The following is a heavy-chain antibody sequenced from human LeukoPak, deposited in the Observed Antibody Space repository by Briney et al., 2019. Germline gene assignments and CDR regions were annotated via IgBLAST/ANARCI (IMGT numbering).Heavy chain of an antibody. CDR2: INHSGST. V-gene: IGHV4-34*01. CDR1: GGSFSGYY. J-gene: IGHJ4*02. D-gene: IGHD6-6*01. Sequence: SETLSLTCAVYGGSFSGYYWSWIRQPPGKGLEWIGEINHSGSTNYNPSLKSRVTISVDRSKNQFSLKLSSVTAADTAVYYCARDGYSSSSPLDYWGQGTLVTVSS. CDR3: ARDGYSSSSPLDY.